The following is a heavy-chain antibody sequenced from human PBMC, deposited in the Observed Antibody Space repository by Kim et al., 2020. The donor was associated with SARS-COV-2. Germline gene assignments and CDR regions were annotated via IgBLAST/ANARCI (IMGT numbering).Heavy chain of an antibody. V-gene: IGHV1-18*04. CDR1: GYTFTNYD. Sequence: ASVKVSCKTSGYTFTNYDISWVRQAPGQGLEWLGWSSSNYPGTSYTQRLQGRVTMPMDRSTNSADMELRGLTSDDTGVYYCVRDIRYIRDHWGQGTLFTVSS. CDR2: SSSNYPGT. CDR3: VRDIRYIRDH. J-gene: IGHJ5*02. D-gene: IGHD3-16*02.